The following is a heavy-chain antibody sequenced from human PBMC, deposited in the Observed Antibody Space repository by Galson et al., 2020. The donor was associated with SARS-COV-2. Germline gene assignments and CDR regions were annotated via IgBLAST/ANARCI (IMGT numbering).Heavy chain of an antibody. V-gene: IGHV3-30-3*01. Sequence: GESLKISCEASGITFSSYGMHWVRQAPGKGLEWVALISYDGSDKYYADSVKGRITISRDNSRNTLYLEMNSLRAEDTAVYYCARELYYYGSGSPIDSYYYWYGMDVWGQGTTVTVSS. J-gene: IGHJ6*02. CDR1: GITFSSYG. CDR2: ISYDGSDK. D-gene: IGHD3-10*01. CDR3: ARELYYYGSGSPIDSYYYWYGMDV.